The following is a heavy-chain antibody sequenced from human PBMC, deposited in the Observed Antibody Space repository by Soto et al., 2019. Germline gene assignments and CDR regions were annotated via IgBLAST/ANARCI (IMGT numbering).Heavy chain of an antibody. Sequence: QLQLQESGSGLVKPSQTLSLTCAVSGGSISSGGYSWSWIRQQPGKGLEWIGYIYHSGSTYYNPSLKSRVTISVDRSKNQIYLTLSSVTAADTGVYYCSRAEGGILDYWGHGTLVTGSS. V-gene: IGHV4-30-2*01. J-gene: IGHJ4*01. CDR2: IYHSGST. CDR3: SRAEGGILDY. CDR1: GGSISSGGYS.